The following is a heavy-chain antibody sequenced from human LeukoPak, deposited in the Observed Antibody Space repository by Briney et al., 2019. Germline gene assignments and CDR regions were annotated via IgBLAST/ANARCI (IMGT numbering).Heavy chain of an antibody. CDR2: INSRSDAI. Sequence: GGSLRLSCAASGFTFGDYSMNWVRQAPGKGLEWISYINSRSDAIYYTDSVKGRFISSRDNAQNSLYLQINNLRAEDTAVYYCAGGQGYLIELWGQGTLVTVSS. CDR1: GFTFGDYS. D-gene: IGHD2-15*01. CDR3: AGGQGYLIEL. J-gene: IGHJ4*02. V-gene: IGHV3-48*04.